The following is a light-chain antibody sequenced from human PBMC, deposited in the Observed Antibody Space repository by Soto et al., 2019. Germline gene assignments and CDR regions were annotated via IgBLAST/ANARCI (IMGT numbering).Light chain of an antibody. CDR3: QHYNSYSEA. CDR1: QTIIGL. Sequence: DIQMTQSPSTVSGSVGDRVTITCRASQTIIGLLSWYQQKPGKAPKLLIYKASTLKSGVPSRFSGSGSGTEFPLTISRLQPDDFATYYCQHYNSYSEAFGQGTKLDI. V-gene: IGKV1-5*03. J-gene: IGKJ1*01. CDR2: KAS.